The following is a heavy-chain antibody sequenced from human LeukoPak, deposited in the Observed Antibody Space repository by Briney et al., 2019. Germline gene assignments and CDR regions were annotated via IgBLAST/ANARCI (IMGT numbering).Heavy chain of an antibody. CDR2: IKQDGSEK. V-gene: IGHV3-7*01. CDR3: ARVARRAIESWYFDL. J-gene: IGHJ2*01. Sequence: PGGSLRLSCAASGFTFSSYGMHWVRQAPGKGLEWVANIKQDGSEKFYVDSVKGRFTISRDNAKNSLYLQMNSLRAEDTAVYYCARVARRAIESWYFDLWGRGTLVTVSS. CDR1: GFTFSSYG.